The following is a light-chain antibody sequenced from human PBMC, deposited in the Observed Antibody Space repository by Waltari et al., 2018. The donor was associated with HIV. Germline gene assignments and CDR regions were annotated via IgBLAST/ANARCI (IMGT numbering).Light chain of an antibody. V-gene: IGLV1-44*01. Sequence: QSVLTQPPSASGTPGQRVTISCSGASSNIGRNTVHWYQQFPGTAPKLLIYSNNQRPSGVPDRFSGSKSGTSASLAISGLQSEDEADYYCSAWDDSVTGPVFGGGTKLTVL. CDR2: SNN. J-gene: IGLJ3*02. CDR1: SSNIGRNT. CDR3: SAWDDSVTGPV.